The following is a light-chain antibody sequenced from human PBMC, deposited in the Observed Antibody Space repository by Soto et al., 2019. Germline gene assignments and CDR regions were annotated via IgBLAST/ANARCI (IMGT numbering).Light chain of an antibody. CDR1: SSDIGGYKY. CDR2: EVS. J-gene: IGLJ3*02. CDR3: TSYSRYRVLV. V-gene: IGLV2-14*01. Sequence: QSAPTQPASVSGSLGQSITISCTGTSSDIGGYKYVSWYHQHPGKAPKLIIFEVSNRPSGVSDRFSGSNSGNTASLTISGLQAEDEADYYCTSYSRYRVLVFGGGTKVTVL.